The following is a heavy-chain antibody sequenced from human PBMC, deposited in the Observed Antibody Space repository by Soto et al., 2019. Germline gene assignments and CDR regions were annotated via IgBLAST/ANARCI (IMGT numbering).Heavy chain of an antibody. CDR1: GFNFGIYS. CDR2: ISGDSVYI. CDR3: ASDLWSQGPTYTHWFDP. V-gene: IGHV3-21*01. Sequence: GGSLRLSCEASGFNFGIYSMNWVRQAPGKGLEWVSCISGDSVYIYYEDSVKGRFTISRDNAKRSLYLQMNSLRPDDTAVYYFASDLWSQGPTYTHWFDPWGQGTLVTVSS. J-gene: IGHJ5*02. D-gene: IGHD1-26*01.